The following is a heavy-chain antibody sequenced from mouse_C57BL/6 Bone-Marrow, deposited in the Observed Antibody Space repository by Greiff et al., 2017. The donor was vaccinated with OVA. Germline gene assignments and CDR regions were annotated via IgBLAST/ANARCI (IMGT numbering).Heavy chain of an antibody. D-gene: IGHD1-1*01. CDR3: ARSPYYYGSSPYWYVDV. CDR1: GFTFTDYY. CDR2: IRNKANGYTT. Sequence: EVQLVESGGGLVQPGGSLSLSCAASGFTFTDYYMSWVRQPPGKALEWLGFIRNKANGYTTEYSASVKGRFTISRDNSQSILYLQMNALRAEDSATYYCARSPYYYGSSPYWYVDVWGTGTTVTVSS. V-gene: IGHV7-3*01. J-gene: IGHJ1*03.